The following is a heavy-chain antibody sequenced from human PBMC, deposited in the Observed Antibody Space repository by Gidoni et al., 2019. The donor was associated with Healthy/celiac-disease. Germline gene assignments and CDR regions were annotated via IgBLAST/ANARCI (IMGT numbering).Heavy chain of an antibody. V-gene: IGHV4-34*01. Sequence: QVQLQQWGAGLLKPSETLSLTCAVYGGSFSGYSWSWIRPPPGKGLEWIGEINHSGSTNYNPSLKSRVTISVDTSKNQFSLKLSSVTAADTAVYYCARGPVRFLEWLPPNNWFDPWGQGTLVTVSS. CDR2: INHSGST. J-gene: IGHJ5*02. CDR3: ARGPVRFLEWLPPNNWFDP. CDR1: GGSFSGYS. D-gene: IGHD3-3*01.